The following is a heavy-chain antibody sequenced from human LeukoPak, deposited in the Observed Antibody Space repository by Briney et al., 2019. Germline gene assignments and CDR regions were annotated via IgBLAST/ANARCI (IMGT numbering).Heavy chain of an antibody. D-gene: IGHD5-18*01. CDR3: ARDPKGGFSYGWGAFDI. CDR2: ISGGGGIT. V-gene: IGHV3-23*01. CDR1: GFTFSSYA. Sequence: GGSLRLSCAASGFTFSSYAMSWVRQAPGKGLEWVSAISGGGGITYYADSVKGRFIISRDNSKNTLYLQMSSLRPEDTAVYFCARDPKGGFSYGWGAFDIWGQGTMVTVSS. J-gene: IGHJ3*02.